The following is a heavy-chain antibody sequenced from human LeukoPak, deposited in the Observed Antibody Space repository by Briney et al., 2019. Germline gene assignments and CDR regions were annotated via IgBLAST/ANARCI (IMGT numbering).Heavy chain of an antibody. V-gene: IGHV4-39*01. J-gene: IGHJ4*02. CDR2: IYLTGST. D-gene: IGHD3-22*01. CDR1: SDSISRSYFY. Sequence: PSETLSLTCTVTSDSISRSYFYWGWVRQPPGKGLEWIGSIYLTGSTYYNSSLKRRLTISLDTSRDQFSLKLSSVTAADTAVYYCARLGDSGYYADFWGQGTLVTVSS. CDR3: ARLGDSGYYADF.